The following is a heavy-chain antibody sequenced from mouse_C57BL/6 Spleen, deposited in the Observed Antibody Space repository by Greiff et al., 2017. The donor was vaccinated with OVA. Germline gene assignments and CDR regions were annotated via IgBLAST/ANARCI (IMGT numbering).Heavy chain of an antibody. D-gene: IGHD1-1*01. J-gene: IGHJ1*03. Sequence: QVQLQQPGAELVMPGASVKLSCKASGYTFTSYWMHWVKQRPGQGLEWIGEIDPSDSYTNYNQKFKGKSTLTVDKSSSTAYMQLSSLTSEDSAVYYCERHYGSSFWYFDVWGTGTTVTVSS. CDR3: ERHYGSSFWYFDV. CDR1: GYTFTSYW. CDR2: IDPSDSYT. V-gene: IGHV1-69*01.